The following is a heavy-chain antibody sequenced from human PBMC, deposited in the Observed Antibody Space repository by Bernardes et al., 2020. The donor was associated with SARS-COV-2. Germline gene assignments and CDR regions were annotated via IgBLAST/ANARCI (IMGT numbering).Heavy chain of an antibody. CDR2: MNPTSGTT. Sequence: ASVKVSCKASGYTFASFDINWVRQAPGQGLEWMGWMNPTSGTTGYAQKFQGRVTMTRNTAISTAYMELSSLRSEDTAVYYCATERPSYGYIDSFDIWGLGTVVTVSS. V-gene: IGHV1-8*01. J-gene: IGHJ3*02. CDR3: ATERPSYGYIDSFDI. CDR1: GYTFASFD. D-gene: IGHD1-1*01.